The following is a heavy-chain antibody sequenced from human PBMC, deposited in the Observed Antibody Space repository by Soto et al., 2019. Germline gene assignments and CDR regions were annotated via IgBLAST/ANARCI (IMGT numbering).Heavy chain of an antibody. D-gene: IGHD5-12*01. J-gene: IGHJ4*02. Sequence: QVQLVESGGGVVQPGRSLRLSCAASGFTFSSYGMHWVRQAPGKRLEWVAVISYDGSYKYYADSMRGRVTISRDNSKNALYVRMNSMRAEDTAVYYCAKEGSVVATTSDFDYWGQGTLVTVSS. V-gene: IGHV3-30*18. CDR1: GFTFSSYG. CDR3: AKEGSVVATTSDFDY. CDR2: ISYDGSYK.